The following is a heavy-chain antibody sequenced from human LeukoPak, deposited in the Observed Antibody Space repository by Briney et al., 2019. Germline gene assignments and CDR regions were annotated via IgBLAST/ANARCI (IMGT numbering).Heavy chain of an antibody. CDR3: AGDGAGFGYSYGLDYYYYYMDV. D-gene: IGHD5-18*01. Sequence: SETLSLTCTVSGGSISSGSYYWSWIRQPAGKGLEWIGRIYTSGSTNYNPSLKSRVTISVDTSKNQFSLKLSSVTAADTAVYYCAGDGAGFGYSYGLDYYYYYMDVWGKGTTVTISS. CDR1: GGSISSGSYY. V-gene: IGHV4-61*02. J-gene: IGHJ6*03. CDR2: IYTSGST.